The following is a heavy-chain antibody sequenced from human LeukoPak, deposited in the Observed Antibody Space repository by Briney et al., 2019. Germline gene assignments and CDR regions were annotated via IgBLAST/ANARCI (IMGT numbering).Heavy chain of an antibody. D-gene: IGHD1-1*01. CDR1: GGSISSYY. CDR2: AYYTGST. Sequence: SETLSLTCTVSGGSISSYYWSWVRQPPGKGLEWIGFAYYTGSTNYSPPLKSRVTISVDTSKNQFSLKLRSVTAADTAVYYCARELPSPNDHHYFDYWGQGTLVTVSS. J-gene: IGHJ4*02. V-gene: IGHV4-59*01. CDR3: ARELPSPNDHHYFDY.